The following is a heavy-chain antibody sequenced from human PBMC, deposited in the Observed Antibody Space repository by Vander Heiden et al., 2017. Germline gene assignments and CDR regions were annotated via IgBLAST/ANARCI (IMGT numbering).Heavy chain of an antibody. V-gene: IGHV1-2*07. CDR3: ASESGSYYHY. CDR2: INPNSGAT. D-gene: IGHD1-26*01. CDR1: GYTFIDYY. Sequence: QVQLVQSGAEVKEPGASVKVSCKAYGYTFIDYYTHWLRQAPGQGLEWMGWINPNSGATAYAHNFQGRVTVTRDTSISTAYMELSRLTSDDTAVYYCASESGSYYHYWGQGTLVTVSS. J-gene: IGHJ4*02.